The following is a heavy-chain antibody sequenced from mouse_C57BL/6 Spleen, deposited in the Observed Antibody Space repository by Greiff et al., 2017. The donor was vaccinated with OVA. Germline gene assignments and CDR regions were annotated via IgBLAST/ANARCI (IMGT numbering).Heavy chain of an antibody. Sequence: DVMLVESGGGLVQPGGSLSLSCAASGFTFTDYYMSWVRQPPGKALEWLGFIRNKANGYTTEYSASVKGRFTISRDNSQSILYLQMNALRAEDSATYYCARSLYDYDGYYYAMDYWGQGTSVTVSS. CDR3: ARSLYDYDGYYYAMDY. V-gene: IGHV7-3*01. J-gene: IGHJ4*01. D-gene: IGHD2-4*01. CDR2: IRNKANGYTT. CDR1: GFTFTDYY.